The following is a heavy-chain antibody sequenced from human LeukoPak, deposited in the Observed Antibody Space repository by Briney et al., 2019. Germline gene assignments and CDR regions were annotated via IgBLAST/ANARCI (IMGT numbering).Heavy chain of an antibody. CDR1: GGSISSSNYY. Sequence: SETLSLTCTISGGSISSSNYYWDWIRQYPGKGLEWLVTIYYSGSTYYNASLKSRLFISVDTSNNQFSLRLSFVTAADAAVYYCARRRYYDATGYLDWGQGTLITVSS. CDR2: IYYSGST. J-gene: IGHJ1*01. V-gene: IGHV4-39*01. D-gene: IGHD3-22*01. CDR3: ARRRYYDATGYLD.